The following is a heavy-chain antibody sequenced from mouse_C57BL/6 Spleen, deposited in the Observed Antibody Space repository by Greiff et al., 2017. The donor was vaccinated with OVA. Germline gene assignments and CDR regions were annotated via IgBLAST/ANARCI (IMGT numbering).Heavy chain of an antibody. V-gene: IGHV2-6*03. Sequence: QVHVKQSGPGLVAPSQSLSITCTVSGFSLTSYGVHWVRQPPGKGLEWLVVIWSDGSTTYNSALKSRLSISKDNSKSQVFLKMNRLQTDDTAMYYCARLDYDQAMDYWGQGTSVTVSA. CDR3: ARLDYDQAMDY. CDR1: GFSLTSYG. J-gene: IGHJ4*01. CDR2: IWSDGST. D-gene: IGHD2-4*01.